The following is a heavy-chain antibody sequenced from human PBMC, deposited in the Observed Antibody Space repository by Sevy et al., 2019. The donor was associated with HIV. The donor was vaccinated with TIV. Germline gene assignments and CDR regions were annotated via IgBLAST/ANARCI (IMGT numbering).Heavy chain of an antibody. CDR2: ISYDGSNK. D-gene: IGHD2-2*02. CDR3: ARDRVYCSSTSCYNYYYYGMDV. CDR1: GFTFSSYA. Sequence: GSLRLSCAASGFTFSSYAMHWVRQAPGKGLEWVAVISYDGSNKYYADSVKGRFTISRDNSKNTLYLQMNSLRAEDTAVYYCARDRVYCSSTSCYNYYYYGMDVWGQGTTVTVSS. J-gene: IGHJ6*02. V-gene: IGHV3-30*04.